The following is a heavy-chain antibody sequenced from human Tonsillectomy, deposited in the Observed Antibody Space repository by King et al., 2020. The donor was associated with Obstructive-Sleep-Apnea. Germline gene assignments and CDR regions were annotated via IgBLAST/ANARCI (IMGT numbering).Heavy chain of an antibody. Sequence: VQLVESGAEVKKPGASVRVSCKASGYTFTSYDINWVRQATGQGCGCIGWMNPNRGNTGYALKFQGKVPMTTNTPMRTAYMELSTLRSEDTAVYYCARAVPGYYYDFDYWGQGTLVTVSS. D-gene: IGHD3-10*01. CDR1: GYTFTSYD. CDR2: MNPNRGNT. V-gene: IGHV1-8*01. J-gene: IGHJ4*02. CDR3: ARAVPGYYYDFDY.